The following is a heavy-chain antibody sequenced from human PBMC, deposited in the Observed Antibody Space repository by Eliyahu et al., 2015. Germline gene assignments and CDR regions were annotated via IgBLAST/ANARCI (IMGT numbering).Heavy chain of an antibody. CDR3: ARVVDDSSGSNFDY. Sequence: EVQLVESGGGLVQPGGSLRLSCAASGFXFSSYWMHWVXQAPGKGLVGVSRINTDGSTTTYADSVKGRFTISRDNAKNTLYLQMNSLRAEDTAVYYCARVVDDSSGSNFDYWGQGTLITVSS. V-gene: IGHV3-74*01. D-gene: IGHD3-22*01. CDR2: INTDGSTT. J-gene: IGHJ4*02. CDR1: GFXFSSYW.